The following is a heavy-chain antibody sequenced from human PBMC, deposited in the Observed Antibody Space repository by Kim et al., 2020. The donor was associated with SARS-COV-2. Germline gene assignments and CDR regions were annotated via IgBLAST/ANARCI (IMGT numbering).Heavy chain of an antibody. Sequence: ASVKVSCKTSGYTFRAYYIHWVRQTAGQGLEWVGRIDPSNGDTNYAQKFQGRVTMTRDTSINTAYMELWRLRSDDTAIYFCARFEGVQAAFDYWGQGTRV. V-gene: IGHV1-2*06. CDR3: ARFEGVQAAFDY. CDR2: IDPSNGDT. CDR1: GYTFRAYY. D-gene: IGHD6-13*01. J-gene: IGHJ4*02.